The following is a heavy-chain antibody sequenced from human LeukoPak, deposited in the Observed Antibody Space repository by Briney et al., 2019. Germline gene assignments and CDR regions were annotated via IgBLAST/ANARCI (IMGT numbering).Heavy chain of an antibody. D-gene: IGHD6-13*01. V-gene: IGHV3-9*01. CDR2: ISWNSGSI. CDR1: GFTFDVYA. CDR3: AKLVSSSWNPDAFDI. J-gene: IGHJ3*02. Sequence: GGSLRLSCAVSGFTFDVYAMDWVRQAPGKGLEWVLGISWNSGSIGYADSVKGRFTISRDNAKNSLYLQMNSLRAEDTALYYCAKLVSSSWNPDAFDIWGQGTMVTVSS.